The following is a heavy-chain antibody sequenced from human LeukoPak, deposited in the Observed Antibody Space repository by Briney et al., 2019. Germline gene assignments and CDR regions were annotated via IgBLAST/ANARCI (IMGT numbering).Heavy chain of an antibody. V-gene: IGHV4-4*07. D-gene: IGHD3-10*01. J-gene: IGHJ6*03. CDR1: GGSISSYY. Sequence: SETLSLTCTVAGGSISSYYWSWIRQPAGKGLEWIGRIYTSGSTNYNPSLKSRVTMSVDTSKNQFSLKLSSATAADTAVYYCARDGIITMVRGVDYYYMDVWGKGTTVTVSS. CDR2: IYTSGST. CDR3: ARDGIITMVRGVDYYYMDV.